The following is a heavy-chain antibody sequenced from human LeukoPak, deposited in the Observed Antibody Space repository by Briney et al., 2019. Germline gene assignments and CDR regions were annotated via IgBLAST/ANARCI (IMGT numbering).Heavy chain of an antibody. CDR1: GFIFSNYG. CDR2: ISSSSSYI. J-gene: IGHJ3*02. Sequence: PGGSLRLSCAASGFIFSNYGMNWVRQAPGKGLEWVSSISSSSSYIYYADSVKGRFTISRDNAKNSLYLQMNSLRAEDTAVYYCARGQGGRWLVFDAFDIWGQGTMVTVSS. CDR3: ARGQGGRWLVFDAFDI. D-gene: IGHD6-19*01. V-gene: IGHV3-21*01.